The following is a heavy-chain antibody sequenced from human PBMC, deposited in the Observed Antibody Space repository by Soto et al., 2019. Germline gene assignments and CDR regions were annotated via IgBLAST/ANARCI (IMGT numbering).Heavy chain of an antibody. V-gene: IGHV4-39*01. J-gene: IGHJ4*02. CDR3: AATRYYEDGSRYDGKNYFDS. CDR2: IYYSGST. CDR1: GGSISSSSYY. D-gene: IGHD3-22*01. Sequence: PSETLSLTCTVSGGSISSSSYYWGWIRQPPGQGLVWIGSIYYSGSTYYNPSLKSRVTISVDTSNNQFSLNLSSVTAAATAVYYCAATRYYEDGSRYDGKNYFDSWGQGTLVTVSS.